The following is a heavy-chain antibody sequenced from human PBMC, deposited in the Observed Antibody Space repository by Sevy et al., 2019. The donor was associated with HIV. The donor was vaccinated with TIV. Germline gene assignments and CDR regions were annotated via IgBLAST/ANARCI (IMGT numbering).Heavy chain of an antibody. CDR1: GFTFGDYA. Sequence: GGSLRLSCTASGFTFGDYAMSWFRQAPGKGLEWVGFIRSKAYGGTTEYAASVKGRFTISRDDSKSIAYQQMNSLKTEDTAVYYCTRKYYYGSGSYYYYYGMDVWGQGTTVTVSS. J-gene: IGHJ6*02. V-gene: IGHV3-49*03. CDR3: TRKYYYGSGSYYYYYGMDV. CDR2: IRSKAYGGTT. D-gene: IGHD3-10*01.